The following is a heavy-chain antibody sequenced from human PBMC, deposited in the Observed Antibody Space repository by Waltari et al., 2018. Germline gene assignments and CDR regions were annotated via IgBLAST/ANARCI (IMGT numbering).Heavy chain of an antibody. CDR2: IYTSGST. Sequence: QVQLQESGPGLVQPSQTLSLTCTVSGGSISSGSYYWSWIRQPAGKGLEWIWRIYTSGSTNYNPSPNSRVTISVDTSKNQFSLKLSSVTAADTAVYYCARDTPATVTTTDAFDIWGQGTMVTVSS. J-gene: IGHJ3*02. V-gene: IGHV4-61*02. D-gene: IGHD4-17*01. CDR1: GGSISSGSYY. CDR3: ARDTPATVTTTDAFDI.